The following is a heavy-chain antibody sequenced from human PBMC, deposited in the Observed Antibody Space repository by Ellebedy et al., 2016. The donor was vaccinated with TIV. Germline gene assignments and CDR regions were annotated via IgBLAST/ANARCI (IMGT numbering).Heavy chain of an antibody. V-gene: IGHV3-7*01. CDR3: ATHYTRGYALDF. D-gene: IGHD2-2*02. CDR1: GFTFSTSP. CDR2: ITQDGSER. J-gene: IGHJ3*01. Sequence: PGGPLRLSCPTPGFTFSTSPMTWVRQAPGKGLEWVATITQDGSERYFVDSQKGRFIISRDNARRSLYLQMNSLRAEDTAVYFCATHYTRGYALDFWGRGTWVTVSS.